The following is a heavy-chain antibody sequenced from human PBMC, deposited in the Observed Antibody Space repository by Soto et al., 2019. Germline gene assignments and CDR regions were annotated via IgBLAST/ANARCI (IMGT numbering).Heavy chain of an antibody. D-gene: IGHD2-2*01. CDR2: ISYDRSNK. Sequence: GGSLRLSCAASGFTFSSYAMHWVRQAPGKGLEWVEVISYDRSNKYYADSVKGRFTISRDNSKNTLYLQMNSLRAEDTAVYYCARAYFDNIVVVPAARGRYYCYGMDVWGQGTTVTVSS. CDR3: ARAYFDNIVVVPAARGRYYCYGMDV. V-gene: IGHV3-30-3*01. J-gene: IGHJ6*02. CDR1: GFTFSSYA.